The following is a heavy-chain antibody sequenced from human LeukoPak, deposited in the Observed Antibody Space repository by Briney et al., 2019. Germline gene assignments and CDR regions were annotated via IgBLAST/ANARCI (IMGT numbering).Heavy chain of an antibody. CDR3: ARADNYDILTGYYIFDY. J-gene: IGHJ4*02. CDR2: IIPIFGTA. Sequence: AASVKVSCKASGGTFSSYAISWVRQAPGQGLEWMGGIIPIFGTANYAQKFQGRVTITTDESTSTAYMELSSLRSEDTAVYYCARADNYDILTGYYIFDYWGQGTLVTVSS. V-gene: IGHV1-69*05. D-gene: IGHD3-9*01. CDR1: GGTFSSYA.